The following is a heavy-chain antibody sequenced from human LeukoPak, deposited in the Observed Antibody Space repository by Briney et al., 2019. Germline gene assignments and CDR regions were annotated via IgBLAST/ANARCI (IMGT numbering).Heavy chain of an antibody. CDR3: ARPDSNYYGMDV. J-gene: IGHJ6*02. Sequence: GSLRLSCAASGFTFSSYAMSWVRQPPGKGLEWIGSIYYSGSTYYNPSLKSRVTISVDTSKNQFSLKLSSVTAADTAVYYCARPDSNYYGMDVWGQGTTVTVSS. CDR2: IYYSGST. CDR1: GFTFSSYA. D-gene: IGHD6-13*01. V-gene: IGHV4-39*01.